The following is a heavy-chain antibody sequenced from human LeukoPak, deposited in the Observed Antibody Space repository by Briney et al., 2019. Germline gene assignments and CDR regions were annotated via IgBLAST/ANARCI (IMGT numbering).Heavy chain of an antibody. V-gene: IGHV3-48*03. Sequence: QPGGSLRLSCAASGFTISSYEMNWVRQAPGKGLEWVSYISSSGSTIYYADSVKGRFTISRDNAKNSPYLQMNSLRAEDTAVYYCARSPGRNLLGYGGQGTLVTVSS. CDR2: ISSSGSTI. CDR1: GFTISSYE. CDR3: ARSPGRNLLGY. D-gene: IGHD3-16*01. J-gene: IGHJ4*02.